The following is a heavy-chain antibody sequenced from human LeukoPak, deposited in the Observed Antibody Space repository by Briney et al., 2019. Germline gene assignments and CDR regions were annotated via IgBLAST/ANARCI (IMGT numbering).Heavy chain of an antibody. D-gene: IGHD1-26*01. CDR3: ATDLYQYSGSFLFDY. CDR1: GYTLTELS. CDR2: FDPEDGET. J-gene: IGHJ4*02. Sequence: ASVKVSCKVSGYTLTELSMHWVRQAPGKGPEWMGGFDPEDGETIYAQKFQGRVTMTEDTSTDTAYMELSSLRSEDTAVYYCATDLYQYSGSFLFDYWGQGTLVTVSS. V-gene: IGHV1-24*01.